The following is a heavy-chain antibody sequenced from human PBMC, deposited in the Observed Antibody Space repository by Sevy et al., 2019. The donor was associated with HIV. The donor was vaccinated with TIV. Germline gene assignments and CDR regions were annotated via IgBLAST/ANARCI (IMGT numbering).Heavy chain of an antibody. CDR3: ARAVVVPAAIKGDIWFDP. CDR1: GYTFTSYG. CDR2: ISAYNGNT. Sequence: ASVKVSRKASGYTFTSYGISWVRQAPGQGLEWMGWISAYNGNTNYAQKLQGRVTMTTDTSTSTAYMELRSLRSDDTAVYYCARAVVVPAAIKGDIWFDPWGQGTLVTVSS. J-gene: IGHJ5*02. D-gene: IGHD2-2*01. V-gene: IGHV1-18*04.